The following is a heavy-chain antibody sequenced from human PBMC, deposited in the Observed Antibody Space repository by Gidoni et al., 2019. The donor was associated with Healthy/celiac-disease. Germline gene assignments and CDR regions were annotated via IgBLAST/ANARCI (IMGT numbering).Heavy chain of an antibody. Sequence: QVPLVASGGGVVQPGSSLCLHCAASGFPFCSYPMHWVRQAPGKGLEWVAVISYDGSTKYYADSVKGRFTISRDNIKNTLYLQRNRLRAEDTAVYYCAREVESHYDSSGYYFDYWGQGTLVTVSS. D-gene: IGHD3-22*01. J-gene: IGHJ4*02. V-gene: IGHV3-30*01. CDR2: ISYDGSTK. CDR3: AREVESHYDSSGYYFDY. CDR1: GFPFCSYP.